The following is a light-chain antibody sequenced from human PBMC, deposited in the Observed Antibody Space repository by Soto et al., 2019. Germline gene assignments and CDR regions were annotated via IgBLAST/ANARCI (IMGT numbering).Light chain of an antibody. J-gene: IGKJ1*01. CDR3: QQYSKWPPWT. CDR2: GAS. Sequence: ELVMTQSPAALSVSPGERATLSCRASQSVSSNLAWYQQKPGRAPRLLIYGASTRANGIPARFSGSGSGTEFSITISSLQSEDFGVYYCQQYSKWPPWTFGQGTKVDIK. CDR1: QSVSSN. V-gene: IGKV3-15*01.